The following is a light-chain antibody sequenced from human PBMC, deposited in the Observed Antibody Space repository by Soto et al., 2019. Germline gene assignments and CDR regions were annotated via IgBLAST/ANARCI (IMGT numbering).Light chain of an antibody. J-gene: IGKJ2*01. CDR1: QSINNN. CDR3: QQSYSTPT. V-gene: IGKV1-39*01. CDR2: AAS. Sequence: DNQMTQSPSSLSASVGDRVTITCRASQSINNNLNWYQQKPGKAPKLLIYAASSLQGGVPSRFSGSGSGTDFTLTISSLQPEDFATYYCQQSYSTPTFGQGTKLEIK.